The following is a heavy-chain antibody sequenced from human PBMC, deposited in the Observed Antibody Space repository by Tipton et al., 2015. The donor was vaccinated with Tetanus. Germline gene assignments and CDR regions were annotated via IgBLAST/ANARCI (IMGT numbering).Heavy chain of an antibody. CDR1: GGSMSSHY. Sequence: TLSLTCSVSGGSMSSHYWSWIRQPPGKGLEWIGYIYYSGGTKYNPSLKSRVTISVDTSKKQLSLKLSSVTAADTAVYYCAREAGYYGLNAFDIWGQGTMVTVSS. V-gene: IGHV4-59*11. CDR3: AREAGYYGLNAFDI. D-gene: IGHD3-10*01. CDR2: IYYSGGT. J-gene: IGHJ3*02.